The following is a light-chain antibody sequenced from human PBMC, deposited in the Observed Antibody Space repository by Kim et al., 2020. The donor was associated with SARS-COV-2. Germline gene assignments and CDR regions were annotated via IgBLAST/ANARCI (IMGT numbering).Light chain of an antibody. CDR3: QQLNSYPLT. V-gene: IGKV1-9*01. CDR2: AAA. J-gene: IGKJ4*01. Sequence: DIQLTQSPSFLSASVGDRVTITCRASQGISSYLAWYQQKPGKAPKILIYAAATLQAGVPSRFSGSGSETEFTLTISSLQPEDFAIYYCQQLNSYPLTFGGGTKVDIK. CDR1: QGISSY.